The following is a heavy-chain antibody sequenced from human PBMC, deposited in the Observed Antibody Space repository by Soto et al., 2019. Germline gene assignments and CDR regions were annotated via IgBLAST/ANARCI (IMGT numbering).Heavy chain of an antibody. CDR1: SGPSSSHN. D-gene: IGHD1-1*01. V-gene: IGHV4-59*08. J-gene: IGHJ6*02. CDR2: VYSTGGT. Sequence: QVQLQQSGPGLVKPSETLSLTCSVSSGPSSSHNWGWIRQPPGRGLEWIGYVYSTGGTSYNPTLKCRVTISADTSTNHISLMLTSVTAADTAVYYCVRQGIGNLHGLVDVWGQGTTVRVSS. CDR3: VRQGIGNLHGLVDV.